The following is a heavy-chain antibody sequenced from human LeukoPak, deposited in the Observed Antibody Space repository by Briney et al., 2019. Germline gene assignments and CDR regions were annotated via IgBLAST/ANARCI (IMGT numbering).Heavy chain of an antibody. CDR1: GGTFSSYA. Sequence: GASVKVSCKASGGTFSSYAISWVRQAPGQGLEWMGGIIPIFGTANYAQKFQGRVTITADESTSTAYMELSSLRSEDTAVYYCARGGYSSGWYGEYYYYGMDVWGQRTTVTVSS. D-gene: IGHD6-19*01. J-gene: IGHJ6*02. CDR2: IIPIFGTA. V-gene: IGHV1-69*13. CDR3: ARGGYSSGWYGEYYYYGMDV.